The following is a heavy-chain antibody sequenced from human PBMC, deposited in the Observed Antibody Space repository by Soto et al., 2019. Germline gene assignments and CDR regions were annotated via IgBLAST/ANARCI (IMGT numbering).Heavy chain of an antibody. CDR3: ARDGRAGRGYSGYDFFDY. V-gene: IGHV3-66*01. CDR1: GFTVSSNY. CDR2: IYSGGST. J-gene: IGHJ4*01. D-gene: IGHD5-12*01. Sequence: GESLKISCAASGFTVSSNYMSWVRQAPGKGLEWVSVIYSGGSTYYADSVKGRFTISRDNSKNTLYLQMNSLRAEDTAVYYCARDGRAGRGYSGYDFFDYWGQGTLVTVSS.